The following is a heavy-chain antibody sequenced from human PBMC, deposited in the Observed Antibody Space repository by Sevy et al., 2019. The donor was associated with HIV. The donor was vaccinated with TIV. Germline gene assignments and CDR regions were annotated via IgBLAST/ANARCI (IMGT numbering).Heavy chain of an antibody. Sequence: GGSLRLSCAASGFNIRAHWMLWVRQAPGKGLEWVANRNEDGSTKYYLDSVKGRFTISRDNAENSAFLQMNSLGVEDTAVYYCVRALLKADSLWGQGTLVTVSS. CDR1: GFNIRAHW. CDR3: VRALLKADSL. D-gene: IGHD1-26*01. J-gene: IGHJ4*02. V-gene: IGHV3-7*01. CDR2: RNEDGSTK.